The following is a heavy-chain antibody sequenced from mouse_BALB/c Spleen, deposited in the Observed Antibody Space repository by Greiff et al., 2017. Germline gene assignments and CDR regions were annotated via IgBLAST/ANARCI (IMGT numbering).Heavy chain of an antibody. V-gene: IGHV8-8*01. CDR2: IWWDDDK. J-gene: IGHJ4*01. CDR1: GFSLSTSGMG. D-gene: IGHD4-1*01. Sequence: VMLVESGPGILQPSQTLSLTCSFSGFSLSTSGMGVGWIRQPSGKGLEWLAHIWWDDDKRYNPALKSRLTIYKDTSSNQVFLKIASVDTADNATYYCALMGLGEAMDYRGQGTSVTVSS. CDR3: ALMGLGEAMDY.